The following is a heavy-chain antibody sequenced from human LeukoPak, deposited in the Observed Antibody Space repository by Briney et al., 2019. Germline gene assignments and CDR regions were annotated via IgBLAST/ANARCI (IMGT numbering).Heavy chain of an antibody. J-gene: IGHJ6*02. D-gene: IGHD2-2*01. V-gene: IGHV3-48*03. CDR2: ISSSGSTI. Sequence: GGSLRLSCAASGFTFSSYEMNWVRQAPGKGLEWVSYISSSGSTIYYADSVKGRFTISRDNAKNSLYLQMNSLRAEDTAVYYCARDRGYCSSTSCSHYYYGMDVWGQGTTVTVSS. CDR3: ARDRGYCSSTSCSHYYYGMDV. CDR1: GFTFSSYE.